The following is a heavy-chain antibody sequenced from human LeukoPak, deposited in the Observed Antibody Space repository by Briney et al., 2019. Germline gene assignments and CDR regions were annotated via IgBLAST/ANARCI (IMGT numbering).Heavy chain of an antibody. D-gene: IGHD4-17*01. CDR1: GYTFTGYF. V-gene: IGHV1-2*02. Sequence: ASVKVSCKASGYTFTGYFLHWVRQAPGQGLEWMGWINPNSGGTNYAQKFQGRVTMTRDTSISTAYMELSRLTSDDTAVYYCAREGRSTTVTTRMLWYFDLWGRGTLVTVSS. CDR2: INPNSGGT. J-gene: IGHJ2*01. CDR3: AREGRSTTVTTRMLWYFDL.